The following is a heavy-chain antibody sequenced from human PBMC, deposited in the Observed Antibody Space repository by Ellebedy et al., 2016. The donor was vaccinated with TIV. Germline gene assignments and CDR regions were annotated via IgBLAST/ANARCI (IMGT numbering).Heavy chain of an antibody. Sequence: GGSLRLSCAASGFTFSNAWMSWVRQAPGKGLEWVGRIKSKTDGGTTDYAAPVKGRFTISRDDSKNTLYLQMNSLKTEDTAVYYCTTDPVTMIVVVKTLNWFDPWGQGTLVTVSS. CDR3: TTDPVTMIVVVKTLNWFDP. J-gene: IGHJ5*02. V-gene: IGHV3-15*01. CDR2: IKSKTDGGTT. CDR1: GFTFSNAW. D-gene: IGHD3-22*01.